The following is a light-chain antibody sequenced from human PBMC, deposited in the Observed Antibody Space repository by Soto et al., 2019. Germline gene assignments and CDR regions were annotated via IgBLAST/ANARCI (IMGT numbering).Light chain of an antibody. V-gene: IGLV2-14*01. CDR1: SSDIDGYYY. CDR3: TSYSSSDIFYV. CDR2: QVT. J-gene: IGLJ1*01. Sequence: QAALTQPASVSGPPGQSITISCTGSSSDIDGYYYVSCYQHHPGKAPKLLIYQVTNRPSRVSNRFSGFKSGNTASLTISGLQADDEADYYCTSYSSSDIFYVFGTGTKVTVL.